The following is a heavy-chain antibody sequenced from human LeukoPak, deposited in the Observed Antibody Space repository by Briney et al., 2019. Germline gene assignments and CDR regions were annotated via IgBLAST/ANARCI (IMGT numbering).Heavy chain of an antibody. D-gene: IGHD3-22*01. V-gene: IGHV4-59*12. CDR2: IYYSGSA. CDR1: GGSISNYY. Sequence: KASETLSLTCTVSGGSISNYYWSWIRQPPGKGLEWIGYIYYSGSANYNPSLKSRVTISVDTSKNQFSLKLSSVTAADTAVYYCARVGYYYDSSGLSNFDYWGQGTLVTVSS. J-gene: IGHJ4*02. CDR3: ARVGYYYDSSGLSNFDY.